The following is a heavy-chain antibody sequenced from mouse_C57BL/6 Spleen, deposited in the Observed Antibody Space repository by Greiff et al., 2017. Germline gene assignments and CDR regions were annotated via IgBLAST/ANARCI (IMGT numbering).Heavy chain of an antibody. CDR2: IYPGSGST. V-gene: IGHV1-55*01. CDR1: RYTFTSSW. CDR3: ARYYYGLDY. J-gene: IGHJ2*01. D-gene: IGHD1-1*01. Sequence: QVQLQQPGAELVKPGASVKMSCKASRYTFTSSWITWVKQRPGQGLEWIGDIYPGSGSTNYNEKFKSKATLTVDTSSSTAYMQLSSLTSEDSAVYYCARYYYGLDYWGQGTTLTVSS.